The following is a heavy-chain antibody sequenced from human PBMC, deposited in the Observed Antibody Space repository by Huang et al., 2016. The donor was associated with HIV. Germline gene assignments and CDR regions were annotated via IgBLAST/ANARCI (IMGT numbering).Heavy chain of an antibody. D-gene: IGHD6-19*01. J-gene: IGHJ4*02. V-gene: IGHV1-24*01. Sequence: QVQLVQSGAEVKKPGASVKVSCKVSGHTLTEFSMHWGRQAPGKGLEWMGGFDPEDGETIYAQKFQGRVSMTEDTSTDTAYMELSSLRSEDTAVYYCATGRPLVAVDGALDYWGQGTLITVSS. CDR3: ATGRPLVAVDGALDY. CDR2: FDPEDGET. CDR1: GHTLTEFS.